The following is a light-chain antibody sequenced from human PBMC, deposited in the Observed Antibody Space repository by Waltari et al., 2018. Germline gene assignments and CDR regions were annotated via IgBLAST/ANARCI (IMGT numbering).Light chain of an antibody. Sequence: EIVLTPSPGTLSLSPGERAPLSFRASPSVSSSYLAWYQQKPGQAPRLLIYGASSRATGIPDRFSGSGSGTDFTRTISRLEPEDFAVYSCQQYGSTPPTFGLGTKVEIK. CDR1: PSVSSSY. J-gene: IGKJ1*01. CDR3: QQYGSTPPT. V-gene: IGKV3-20*01. CDR2: GAS.